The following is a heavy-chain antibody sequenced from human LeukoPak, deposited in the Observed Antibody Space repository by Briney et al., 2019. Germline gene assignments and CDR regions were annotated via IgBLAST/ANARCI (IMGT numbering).Heavy chain of an antibody. CDR1: GYSFSNNG. CDR2: ISYDGSNK. CDR3: ARGDSIAAAGSKGYYFDY. J-gene: IGHJ4*02. Sequence: QPGRSLRLSCVASGYSFSNNGMHWVRQAPGKGLEWVAVISYDGSNKYYADSVKGRFTISRDNSKNTLFLQMNSLRAEDTAVYYCARGDSIAAAGSKGYYFDYWGQGTLVTVSS. V-gene: IGHV3-30*19. D-gene: IGHD6-13*01.